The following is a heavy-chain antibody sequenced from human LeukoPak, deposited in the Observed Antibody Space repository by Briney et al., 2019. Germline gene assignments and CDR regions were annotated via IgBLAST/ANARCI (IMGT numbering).Heavy chain of an antibody. CDR3: ARDWTRWEVSGIGY. Sequence: GASVKVSCKASGYTFTNYYMHWVRQAPGQGLEWMGWMNANSGDTGYAQKFEGRVTMTRNTSISTAYMELSSLRSDDTAVYYCARDWTRWEVSGIGYWGQGTLVTVSS. V-gene: IGHV1-8*02. J-gene: IGHJ4*02. D-gene: IGHD4-23*01. CDR2: MNANSGDT. CDR1: GYTFTNYY.